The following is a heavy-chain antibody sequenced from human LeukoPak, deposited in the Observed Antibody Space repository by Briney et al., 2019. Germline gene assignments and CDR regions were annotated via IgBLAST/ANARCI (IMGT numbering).Heavy chain of an antibody. CDR2: ISSSSSYI. CDR1: GFTFSSYS. Sequence: GGSLRLSCAASGFTFSSYSMNWGRQAPGKGLEWVSSISSSSSYIYYADSAKGRLTISRDNAKNSLYLQMNSLRAEDTAVYYCAGETYYYDSSGYYHYYFDYWGQGDLVTVSS. V-gene: IGHV3-21*01. CDR3: AGETYYYDSSGYYHYYFDY. D-gene: IGHD3-22*01. J-gene: IGHJ4*02.